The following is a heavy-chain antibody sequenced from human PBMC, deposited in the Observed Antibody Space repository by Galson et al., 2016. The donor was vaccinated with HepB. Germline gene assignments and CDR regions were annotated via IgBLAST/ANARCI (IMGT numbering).Heavy chain of an antibody. J-gene: IGHJ6*02. CDR2: LQGGDRNT. V-gene: IGHV3-NL1*01. CDR1: GLSFRTSN. D-gene: IGHD3-10*01. Sequence: SLRLSCAASGLSFRTSNMHWVRQAPGLGLEWVAFLQGGDRNTYYADSVRGRFTASRDNANNLFYLPMNSLRAEDTAVYYCATSDHFAPINYNFYGLDVWGQGTTVIVSS. CDR3: ATSDHFAPINYNFYGLDV.